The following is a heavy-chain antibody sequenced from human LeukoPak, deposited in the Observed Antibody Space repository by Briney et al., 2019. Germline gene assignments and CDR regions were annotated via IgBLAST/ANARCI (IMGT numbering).Heavy chain of an antibody. V-gene: IGHV1-69*01. D-gene: IGHD5-12*01. CDR2: IIPIFGTA. J-gene: IGHJ3*02. CDR3: ARGGEWLDAFDI. Sequence: ASVKVSCKASGGTFSSYAISWVRQAPGQGLEWMGGIIPIFGTANYAQKFQGRVTITADESTSTAYMELSSLRSEDTAVYYCARGGEWLDAFDIWGQGTMVTVSS. CDR1: GGTFSSYA.